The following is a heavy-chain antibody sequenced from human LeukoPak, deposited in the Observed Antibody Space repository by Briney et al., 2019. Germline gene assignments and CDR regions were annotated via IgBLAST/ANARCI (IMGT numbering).Heavy chain of an antibody. CDR2: ISAYNGNT. Sequence: ASVKVSCKASGYTFTSYGISWVRQAPGQGLEWMGWISAYNGNTNYAQKLQGRVTMTTDTSTSTAYMELRSLRSDDTAVYYCARGRSGYDNYYYYGMDVRGKGTTVTVSS. CDR1: GYTFTSYG. D-gene: IGHD5-12*01. V-gene: IGHV1-18*04. CDR3: ARGRSGYDNYYYYGMDV. J-gene: IGHJ6*04.